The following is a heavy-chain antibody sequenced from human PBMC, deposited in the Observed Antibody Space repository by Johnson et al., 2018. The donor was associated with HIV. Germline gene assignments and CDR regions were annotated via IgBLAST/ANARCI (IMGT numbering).Heavy chain of an antibody. Sequence: VQLVESGGGVERPGGSLRLSCATSGFTFDDYGMSWVRQVPGKGLEWVSGITWDGGTTYYADSCKGRFPVSRYDSKNTLYLQMNSLRAEDTAVYYCAKVRRAVYGFDIWGQGTMVTVSS. V-gene: IGHV3-20*04. CDR1: GFTFDDYG. CDR3: AKVRRAVYGFDI. J-gene: IGHJ3*02. CDR2: ITWDGGTT.